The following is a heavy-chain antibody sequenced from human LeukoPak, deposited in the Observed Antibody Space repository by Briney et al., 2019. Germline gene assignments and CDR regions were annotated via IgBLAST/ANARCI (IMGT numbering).Heavy chain of an antibody. CDR3: AKQKPPPVAWYDSSGYYSVPYYFDY. CDR2: ISGSGGST. D-gene: IGHD3-22*01. J-gene: IGHJ4*02. Sequence: PGGSLRLSCAASGFTFSSYAMSWVRQAPGKGLEWVSAISGSGGSTYYADSVKGRFTISRDNSKNTLYLQMNSLRAEDTAVYYCAKQKPPPVAWYDSSGYYSVPYYFDYWGQGTLVTVSS. CDR1: GFTFSSYA. V-gene: IGHV3-23*01.